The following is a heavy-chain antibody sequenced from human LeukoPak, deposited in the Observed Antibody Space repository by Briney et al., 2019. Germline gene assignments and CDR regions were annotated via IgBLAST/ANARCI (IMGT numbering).Heavy chain of an antibody. CDR1: GYTFTGHY. CDR2: INPNSGGT. J-gene: IGHJ4*02. Sequence: ASVKVSCKTSGYTFTGHYMHWVRQAPGHGLEWMGWINPNSGGTNYAQKFQGRVTMTRDTSISTAYIDVSRLRSDDTAVYYCASPVATSGFDYWGQGTLVTVSS. D-gene: IGHD5-12*01. V-gene: IGHV1-2*02. CDR3: ASPVATSGFDY.